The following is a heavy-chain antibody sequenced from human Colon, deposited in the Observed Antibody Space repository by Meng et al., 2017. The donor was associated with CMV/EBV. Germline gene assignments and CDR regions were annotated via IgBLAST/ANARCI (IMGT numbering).Heavy chain of an antibody. D-gene: IGHD5-18*01. CDR3: ARAQYTYGYWIFDY. V-gene: IGHV4-4*07. CDR2: IYPSGFP. J-gene: IGHJ4*02. Sequence: GQGRVKPSETLSFSCTVSGGSISSYYWSWIRQPAGKGLEWIGRIYPSGFPKYKPSLESRVTMSADTSKNQISLKLTSVTAADTAVYYCARAQYTYGYWIFDYWGQGTLVTVSS. CDR1: GGSISSYY.